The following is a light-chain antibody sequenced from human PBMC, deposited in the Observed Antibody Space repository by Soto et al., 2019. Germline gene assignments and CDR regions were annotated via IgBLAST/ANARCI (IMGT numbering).Light chain of an antibody. CDR3: SSYTSTSTLV. Sequence: QSVLTRPASVSGSPGQSITISCTGASSDIGSYNYVSWYQQHPGKAPKLLIYDVTKWPSGISNRFSGSKSGNMASLTISGLQAEDEADYYCSSYTSTSTLVFGGGTKLTVL. V-gene: IGLV2-14*01. J-gene: IGLJ2*01. CDR1: SSDIGSYNY. CDR2: DVT.